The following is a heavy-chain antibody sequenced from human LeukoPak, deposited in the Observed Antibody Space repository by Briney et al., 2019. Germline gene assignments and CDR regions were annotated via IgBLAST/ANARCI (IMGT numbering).Heavy chain of an antibody. D-gene: IGHD3-22*01. V-gene: IGHV3-48*03. CDR1: GFTFCSYE. J-gene: IGHJ6*02. Sequence: PGGSLRLSCAASGFTFCSYEMNWVRQAPGKGLEWVSYISSSGSTIYYADSVKGRFTISRDNAKNSLYLQMNSLRAEDTAVYYCARDSLYDSSPYGLDVWGQGTTVTVSS. CDR3: ARDSLYDSSPYGLDV. CDR2: ISSSGSTI.